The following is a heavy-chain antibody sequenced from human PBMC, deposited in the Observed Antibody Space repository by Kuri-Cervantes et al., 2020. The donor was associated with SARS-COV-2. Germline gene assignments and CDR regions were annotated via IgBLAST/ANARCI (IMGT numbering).Heavy chain of an antibody. D-gene: IGHD2-15*01. CDR1: GFTFSSYG. J-gene: IGHJ4*02. V-gene: IGHV3-30*02. Sequence: GESLKISCAASGFTFSSYGMHWVRQAPGKGLEWVAFIRYDGSNKYYADSVKGRFTISRDNSKNTLYLQMNSLRAEDTAVYYCAKDPPDIVVVVAAPGEVDYWGQGTLVTVSS. CDR2: IRYDGSNK. CDR3: AKDPPDIVVVVAAPGEVDY.